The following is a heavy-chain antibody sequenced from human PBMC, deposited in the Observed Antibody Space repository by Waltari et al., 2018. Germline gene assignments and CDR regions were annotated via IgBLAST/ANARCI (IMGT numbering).Heavy chain of an antibody. J-gene: IGHJ4*02. Sequence: EVQLVESGGGLLQPGGSLRLSCAASGFVVSNNYMTWVRQDPGKGLGGGTTRYSGGITFYADPLRGRFTISRDISKKTLYLQINSLRAEDTAVYYCARDRPPHNWGQGTLVVVSS. CDR3: ARDRPPHN. CDR2: RYSGGIT. CDR1: GFVVSNNY. V-gene: IGHV3-66*01.